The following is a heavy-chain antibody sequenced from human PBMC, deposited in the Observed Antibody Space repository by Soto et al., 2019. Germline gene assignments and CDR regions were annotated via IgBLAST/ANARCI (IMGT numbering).Heavy chain of an antibody. D-gene: IGHD3-9*01. J-gene: IGHJ5*02. CDR3: ARGEVLRYFDWLLFPWFDP. V-gene: IGHV4-31*03. CDR2: IYYSGST. CDR1: GGSISSGGYY. Sequence: SETLSLICTVSGGSISSGGYYWSWIRQHPGKGLEWIGYIYYSGSTYYNPSLKSRVTISVDTSKNQFSLKLSSVTAADTAVYYCARGEVLRYFDWLLFPWFDPWGQGTLVTVSS.